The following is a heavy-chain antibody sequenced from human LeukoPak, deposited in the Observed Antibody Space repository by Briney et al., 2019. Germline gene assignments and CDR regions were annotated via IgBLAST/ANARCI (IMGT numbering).Heavy chain of an antibody. CDR2: ISGSGTNT. CDR3: AKGFRYCSGGSCPFDY. V-gene: IGHV3-23*01. J-gene: IGHJ4*02. CDR1: GLTFSSYG. Sequence: GGSLRLSCAASGLTFSSYGMSWVRQAPGKGLEWVSTISGSGTNTDYADSVKGRFTISRDNSKNTLYLQMNSLRAEDTAVYYCAKGFRYCSGGSCPFDYWGQGTLVTVSS. D-gene: IGHD2-15*01.